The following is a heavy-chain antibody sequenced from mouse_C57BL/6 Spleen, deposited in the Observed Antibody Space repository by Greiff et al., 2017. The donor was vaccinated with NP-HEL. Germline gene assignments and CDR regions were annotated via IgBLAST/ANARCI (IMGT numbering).Heavy chain of an antibody. Sequence: VQLQQSGPELVKPGASVKISCKASGYSFTGYYMNWVKQSPEKSLEWIGEINPSTGGTTYNQKFKAKATLTVDKSSSTAYMQLKSLTSEDSAVYYCARRSGSSYGWYFDVWGTGTTVTVSS. V-gene: IGHV1-42*01. D-gene: IGHD1-1*01. CDR1: GYSFTGYY. CDR3: ARRSGSSYGWYFDV. CDR2: INPSTGGT. J-gene: IGHJ1*03.